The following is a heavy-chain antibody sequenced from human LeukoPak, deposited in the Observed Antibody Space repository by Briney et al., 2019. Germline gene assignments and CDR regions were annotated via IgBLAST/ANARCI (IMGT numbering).Heavy chain of an antibody. D-gene: IGHD6-13*01. CDR1: GGSFSGYS. CDR2: INHSGST. CDR3: ARRAAAGTRIFDY. V-gene: IGHV4-34*01. J-gene: IGHJ4*02. Sequence: SETLSLTCAVYGGSFSGYSWSWIRQPPGKGLEWIGEINHSGSTNYNPSLKSRVTISVDTSKNQFSLKLSSVTAADTAVYYCARRAAAGTRIFDYWGQGTLVTVSS.